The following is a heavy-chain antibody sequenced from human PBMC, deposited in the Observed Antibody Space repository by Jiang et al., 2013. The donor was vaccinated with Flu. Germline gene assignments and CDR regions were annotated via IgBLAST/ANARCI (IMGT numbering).Heavy chain of an antibody. CDR1: GFTFSSYE. J-gene: IGHJ4*02. D-gene: IGHD3-3*01. V-gene: IGHV3-48*03. CDR3: ARDRTPDFWSEYDY. CDR2: ISSSGSTI. Sequence: VQLVESGGGLVQPGGSLRLSCAASGFTFSSYEMNWVRQAPGKGLEWVSYISSSGSTIYYADSVKGRFTISRDNAKNSLYLQMNSLRAEDTAVYYCARDRTPDFWSEYDYWGQGTLVTVSS.